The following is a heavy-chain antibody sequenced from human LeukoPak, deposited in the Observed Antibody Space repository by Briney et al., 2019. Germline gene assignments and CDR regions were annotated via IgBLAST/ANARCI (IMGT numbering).Heavy chain of an antibody. J-gene: IGHJ5*02. CDR1: GGSIRSYY. V-gene: IGHV4-4*09. CDR2: LYTSGST. D-gene: IGHD3-10*01. Sequence: SETLSLTCTVSGGSIRSYYWSWIRQPPGKGLAWIGYLYTSGSTNYNPSLKGRVTISVDTSKNQLSLKLSSVTAADTAVYYCASLVYGSRNNWFDPWGQGTLVTVSS. CDR3: ASLVYGSRNNWFDP.